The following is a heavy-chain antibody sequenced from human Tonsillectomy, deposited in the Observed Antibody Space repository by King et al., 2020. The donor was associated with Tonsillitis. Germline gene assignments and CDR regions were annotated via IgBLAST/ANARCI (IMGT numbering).Heavy chain of an antibody. Sequence: VQLQESGPGLVKPSETLSLTCTVSGGYISSYYWSWIRQPPGKGLEWIGYIYSSGTTNYNPSLQSRVTISIDTSKNQFSLTLSSLTAADTAVYYCARQGVVTGTRSHLDALDIWGQGTMVTVSS. J-gene: IGHJ3*02. CDR3: ARQGVVTGTRSHLDALDI. D-gene: IGHD6-19*01. V-gene: IGHV4-59*08. CDR1: GGYISSYY. CDR2: IYSSGTT.